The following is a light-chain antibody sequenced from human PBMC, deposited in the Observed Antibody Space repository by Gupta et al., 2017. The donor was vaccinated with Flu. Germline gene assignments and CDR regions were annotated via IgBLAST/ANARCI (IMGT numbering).Light chain of an antibody. J-gene: IGKJ1*01. Sequence: EIVLTQSPATLSLSPGERATLSCRASQSVSSYLGWYQQKSGQAPRLLIYDASKRATGIPVRFSGSGSGTDFILTISSLEPEDFAVYYCQQRGSWPWAFGQGTKVEVK. V-gene: IGKV3-11*01. CDR2: DAS. CDR1: QSVSSY. CDR3: QQRGSWPWA.